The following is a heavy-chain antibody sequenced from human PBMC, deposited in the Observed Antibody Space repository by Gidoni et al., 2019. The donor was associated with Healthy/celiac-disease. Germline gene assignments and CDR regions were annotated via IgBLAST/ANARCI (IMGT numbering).Heavy chain of an antibody. V-gene: IGHV1-69*04. CDR2: IIPILGIA. CDR1: GGTFSSYA. CDR3: ARVHLHYMDV. J-gene: IGHJ6*03. Sequence: QVQLVQSGAEVKKPGSSVKVSCKASGGTFSSYAISWVRQAPGQGLEWMGRIIPILGIANYAKKCQGRVTINADKSTSTAYMELSSLRSEDTAVYYCARVHLHYMDVWGKGTTVTVSS.